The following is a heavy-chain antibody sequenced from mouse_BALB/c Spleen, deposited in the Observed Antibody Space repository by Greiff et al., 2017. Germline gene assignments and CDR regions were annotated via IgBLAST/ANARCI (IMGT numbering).Heavy chain of an antibody. Sequence: LQQPGAELVKPGASVKMSCKASGYTFTSYNMHCVKQTPGQGLEWIGAIYPGNGDTSYNQKFKGKATLTADKSSSTAYMQLSSLTSEDSAVYYCARSTYYRYDVYYAMDYWGQGTSVTVSS. D-gene: IGHD2-14*01. J-gene: IGHJ4*01. CDR1: GYTFTSYN. V-gene: IGHV1-12*01. CDR2: IYPGNGDT. CDR3: ARSTYYRYDVYYAMDY.